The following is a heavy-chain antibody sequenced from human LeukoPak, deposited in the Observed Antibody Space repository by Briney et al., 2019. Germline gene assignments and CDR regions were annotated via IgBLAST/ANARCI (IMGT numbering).Heavy chain of an antibody. CDR2: ISGSGGST. Sequence: GGSLRLSCAASGFTFSSYAMSWVRQAPGKGLEWVSAISGSGGSTYYADSVKGRFSISRDNAKNSLSLQMNSLRAEDTAVYYCARGRLTHWAPLDIWGQGTMVTVSS. D-gene: IGHD7-27*01. CDR3: ARGRLTHWAPLDI. V-gene: IGHV3-23*01. J-gene: IGHJ3*02. CDR1: GFTFSSYA.